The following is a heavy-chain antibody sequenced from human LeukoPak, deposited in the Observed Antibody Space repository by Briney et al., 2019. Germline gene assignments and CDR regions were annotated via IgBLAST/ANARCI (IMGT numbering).Heavy chain of an antibody. CDR2: INSDGSST. CDR1: GFTFSSYW. J-gene: IGHJ4*02. Sequence: GGSLRLSCAASGFTFSSYWMHWVRRAPGKGLVWVSRINSDGSSTSYADSVKGRFTISRDNAKNTLYLQMNSLRAEDTAVYYCAKATYGYSSPFDYWGQGTLVTVSS. CDR3: AKATYGYSSPFDY. D-gene: IGHD5-18*01. V-gene: IGHV3-74*01.